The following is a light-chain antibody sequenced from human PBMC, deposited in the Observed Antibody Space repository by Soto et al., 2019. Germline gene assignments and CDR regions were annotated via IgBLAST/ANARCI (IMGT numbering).Light chain of an antibody. CDR2: DAS. CDR1: QSVTNS. V-gene: IGKV3-11*01. Sequence: ETGITQSPPTLSVSPGERATLSCRASQSVTNSLAWYQQKPGQAPRLLVYDASNRATGIPTRFSGSGSGTDFTLTISNLEPEDFAVYFCQQYGTSPGLFTFGPGTKVDIK. CDR3: QQYGTSPGLFT. J-gene: IGKJ3*01.